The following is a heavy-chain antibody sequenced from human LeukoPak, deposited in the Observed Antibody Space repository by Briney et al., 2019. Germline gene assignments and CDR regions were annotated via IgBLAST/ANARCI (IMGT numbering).Heavy chain of an antibody. CDR2: ISGSGGST. V-gene: IGHV3-23*01. CDR1: GFTFSSYA. J-gene: IGHJ4*02. Sequence: PGGSLRLSCAASGFTFSSYAMSWVRQAPGKGLEWVSAISGSGGSTYYADSVKGRFTISRDNSKNTLYLQMNSLRAEDTAVYYCALDSSSWYEGNFDYWGQGTLVTVSS. D-gene: IGHD6-13*01. CDR3: ALDSSSWYEGNFDY.